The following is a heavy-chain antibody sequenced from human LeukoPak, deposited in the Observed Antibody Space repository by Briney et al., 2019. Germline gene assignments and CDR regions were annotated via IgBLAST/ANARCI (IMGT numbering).Heavy chain of an antibody. CDR1: GFTFSSYA. D-gene: IGHD3-16*01. Sequence: GGSLRLSCAASGFTFSSYAMSWVRQAPGKGLEWVSAISGSGGSTYYADSVKGRFTISRDNSKNTLYLQMNSLRAEDTAVYYCAKGCYDYVWGSYYFDYWGQGILVTVSS. J-gene: IGHJ4*02. CDR2: ISGSGGST. V-gene: IGHV3-23*01. CDR3: AKGCYDYVWGSYYFDY.